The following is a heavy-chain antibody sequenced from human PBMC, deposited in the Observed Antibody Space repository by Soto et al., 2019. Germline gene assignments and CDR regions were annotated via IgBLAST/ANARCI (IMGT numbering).Heavy chain of an antibody. CDR1: GFALSRYW. J-gene: IGHJ6*02. CDR2: INSGGNIT. Sequence: GGSLRLSCTASGFALSRYWMYWVRQAPGKGLVWVSHINSGGNITPYPDSVRGRFTISRDNSKNTLYLDMHSLTTDDTAVYFCARSLWSPYFYYGLDVWGQGTTVTVSS. V-gene: IGHV3-74*01. D-gene: IGHD2-21*01. CDR3: ARSLWSPYFYYGLDV.